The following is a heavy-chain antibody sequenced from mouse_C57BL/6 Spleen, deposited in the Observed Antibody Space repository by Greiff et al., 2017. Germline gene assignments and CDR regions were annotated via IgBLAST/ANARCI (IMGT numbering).Heavy chain of an antibody. D-gene: IGHD2-3*01. J-gene: IGHJ3*01. CDR1: GFTFSSYG. CDR3: ARQIDGSFAD. Sequence: VQLQQSGGDLVKPGGSLKLSCAASGFTFSSYGMSWVRQTPDKRLEWVATISSGGSYSYSPYSVKGRFTISRDNAKNTLYLQMSSLKAEYTAMYYCARQIDGSFADWGKGTLVTVSA. V-gene: IGHV5-6*01. CDR2: ISSGGSYS.